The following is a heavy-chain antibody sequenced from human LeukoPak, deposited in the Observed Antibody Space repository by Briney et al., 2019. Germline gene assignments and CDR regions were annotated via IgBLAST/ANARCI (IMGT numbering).Heavy chain of an antibody. J-gene: IGHJ4*02. D-gene: IGHD6-19*01. CDR2: ITGSGGST. V-gene: IGHV3-23*01. CDR3: AKDHSSGWPNAAFDY. Sequence: AGGSLRLSCAASGFTFSSYAMSWVRQAPGKGLEGVSGITGSGGSTYYADSVKGRFTISRDNSKNPLYLQMNSLRAEDTAVYYCAKDHSSGWPNAAFDYWGQGTLVTVSS. CDR1: GFTFSSYA.